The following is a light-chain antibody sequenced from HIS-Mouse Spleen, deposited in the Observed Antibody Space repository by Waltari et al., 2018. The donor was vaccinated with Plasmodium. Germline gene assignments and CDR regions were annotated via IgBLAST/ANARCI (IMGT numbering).Light chain of an antibody. CDR1: HSVSSY. CDR2: YES. V-gene: IGKV3-11*01. J-gene: IGKJ1*01. CDR3: QQYNSYSWT. Sequence: EIVLTQSPATLSLSPGERATLPCRARHSVSSYLAWYQRKPCQERRLLIYYESNCATGIPARFSGSGYGTDFTLTISSLEPEDCAVYYCQQYNSYSWTFGQGTKVEIK.